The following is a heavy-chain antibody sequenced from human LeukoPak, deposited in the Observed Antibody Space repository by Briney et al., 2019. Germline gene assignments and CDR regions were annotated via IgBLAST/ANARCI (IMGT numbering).Heavy chain of an antibody. Sequence: SETLSLTCTVSGGSISSYYWSWIRQPPGKGLEWIGYIYYSGSTNYNPSLKSRVTMSVDTSKNQFSLKLTSVTAADTAVYYCARRGVEMAAIRPDNWLDPWGQGTLVTVSS. CDR3: ARRGVEMAAIRPDNWLDP. CDR1: GGSISSYY. D-gene: IGHD5-24*01. CDR2: IYYSGST. J-gene: IGHJ5*02. V-gene: IGHV4-59*08.